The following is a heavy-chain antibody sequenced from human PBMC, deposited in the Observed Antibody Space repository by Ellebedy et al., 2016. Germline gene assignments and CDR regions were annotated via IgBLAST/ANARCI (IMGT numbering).Heavy chain of an antibody. CDR1: GFTLSDHY. CDR3: AHHWGVGGRGRN. V-gene: IGHV3-72*01. D-gene: IGHD2-15*01. Sequence: GESLKISCAASGFTLSDHYMDWVRQAPGKGLEWVGRPKNKINSYTTEYAASVQGRFTISRDDSRKSVDLQMNSLKTEDTAVYYCAHHWGVGGRGRNWGQGTLVTVSS. J-gene: IGHJ4*02. CDR2: PKNKINSYTT.